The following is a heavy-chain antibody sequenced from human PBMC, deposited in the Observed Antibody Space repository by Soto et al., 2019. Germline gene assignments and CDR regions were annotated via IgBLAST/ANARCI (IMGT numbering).Heavy chain of an antibody. CDR2: LAFDGSNK. CDR1: GFTFSNAW. V-gene: IGHV3-30-3*01. J-gene: IGHJ4*02. Sequence: GGSLRLSCAASGFTFSNAWMNWVRQAPGKGLEWVAVLAFDGSNKYFADSVKGRFTISRDNSKNTLYLQMNSLRVEDTAVYYCARDKSAFGVASNFDYWGQGTLVTVSS. D-gene: IGHD3-3*01. CDR3: ARDKSAFGVASNFDY.